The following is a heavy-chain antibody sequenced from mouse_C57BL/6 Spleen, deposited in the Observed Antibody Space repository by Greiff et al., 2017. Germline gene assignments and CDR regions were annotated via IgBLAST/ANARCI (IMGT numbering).Heavy chain of an antibody. CDR3: ARSLGLYGSGGYFDV. CDR1: GYTFTGYW. J-gene: IGHJ1*03. D-gene: IGHD1-1*01. Sequence: VQLQQSGAELMKPGASVKLSCKATGYTFTGYWIEWVKQRPGHGLEWIGEILPGSGSTYYTDKFKGQATFTADTSSTTAYVQLSSLPDEDSGIYYCARSLGLYGSGGYFDVWGTGTTVTVSS. V-gene: IGHV1-9*01. CDR2: ILPGSGST.